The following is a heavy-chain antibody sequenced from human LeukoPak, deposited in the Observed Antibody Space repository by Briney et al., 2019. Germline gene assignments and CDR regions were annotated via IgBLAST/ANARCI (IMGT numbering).Heavy chain of an antibody. CDR2: IYTSGST. Sequence: SETLSLTCTVSGGSISSYYWSWIRQPAGKGLEWIGRIYTSGSTNYNPSLKSRVTISVDTSKNQFSLKLSSVTAADTAVYYCARARYSGRVIRALDYWGQGTLVTVSS. J-gene: IGHJ4*02. CDR3: ARARYSGRVIRALDY. D-gene: IGHD1-26*01. CDR1: GGSISSYY. V-gene: IGHV4-4*07.